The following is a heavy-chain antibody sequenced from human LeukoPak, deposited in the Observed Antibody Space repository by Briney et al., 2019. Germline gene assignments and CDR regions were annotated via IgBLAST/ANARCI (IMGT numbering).Heavy chain of an antibody. CDR2: VYYTGKI. V-gene: IGHV4-39*01. CDR1: GGSINSDHDY. D-gene: IGHD3-22*01. CDR3: ARTLYYYDSRGYYVADSFDF. J-gene: IGHJ3*01. Sequence: SETLSLTCIVSGGSINSDHDYWAWIRQPPGKGLEWIGTVYYTGKIYYNPSLKSRLTMSVDTSKNQFSLTLSSVIAADTAVYYCARTLYYYDSRGYYVADSFDFWGHGTMVAVSS.